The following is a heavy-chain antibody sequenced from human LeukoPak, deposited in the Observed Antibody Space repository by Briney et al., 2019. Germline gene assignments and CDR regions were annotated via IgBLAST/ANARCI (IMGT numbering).Heavy chain of an antibody. V-gene: IGHV4-39*01. D-gene: IGHD3-10*01. CDR2: IYYSGST. J-gene: IGHJ4*02. CDR1: GGSISSSSYY. CDR3: ARSGPGYYYGSGSYYIPYYFDY. Sequence: PSETLSLTCTVSGGSISSSSYYWGWIRQPPGKGLDWIGSIYYSGSTYYNPSLKSRVTISVGTSKNQFSLKLSSVTAADTAVYYCARSGPGYYYGSGSYYIPYYFDYWGQGTLVTVSS.